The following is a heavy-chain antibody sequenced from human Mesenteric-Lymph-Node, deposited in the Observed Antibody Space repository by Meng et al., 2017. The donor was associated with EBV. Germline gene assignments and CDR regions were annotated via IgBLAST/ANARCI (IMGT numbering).Heavy chain of an antibody. CDR2: TYYSGTT. Sequence: QVQLQQWGAGLLKPSETLSLTCAVYGGSFSGYYWSWIRQPPGKGLEWIGYTYYSGTTSYNPSLQRRVTISVDKSKNQFSLRLSSVAAADTAVYYCARSRGGSYYDSSGPWDSWGQGSLVTVSS. CDR1: GGSFSGYY. V-gene: IGHV4-34*01. D-gene: IGHD3-22*01. CDR3: ARSRGGSYYDSSGPWDS. J-gene: IGHJ4*02.